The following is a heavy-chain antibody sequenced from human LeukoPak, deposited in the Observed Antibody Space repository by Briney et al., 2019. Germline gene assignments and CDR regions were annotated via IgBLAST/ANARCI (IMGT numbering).Heavy chain of an antibody. J-gene: IGHJ4*02. CDR2: INPNSGGT. CDR3: ARGVAVAGTDLERDY. Sequence: ASVKVSCKASGYTFTGYYMHWVRQAPGQGLEWMGWINPNSGGTNYAQKFQGGVTMTRDTSISTAYMELSRLRSDDTAVYYCARGVAVAGTDLERDYWGQGTLVTVSS. V-gene: IGHV1-2*02. D-gene: IGHD6-19*01. CDR1: GYTFTGYY.